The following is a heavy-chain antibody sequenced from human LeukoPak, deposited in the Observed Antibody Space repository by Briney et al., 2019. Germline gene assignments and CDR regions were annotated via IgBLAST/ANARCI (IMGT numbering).Heavy chain of an antibody. CDR2: ISYDGSNK. D-gene: IGHD5-12*01. Sequence: PGGSLRLSCAASGFTFSSYGMHWVRQAPGKGLEWVAVISYDGSNKYYADSVKGRFTISRDNSKNTLYLQMNSLRAEDTAVYYCAKDLGVATTGLFGYWGQGTLVTVSS. CDR3: AKDLGVATTGLFGY. CDR1: GFTFSSYG. J-gene: IGHJ4*02. V-gene: IGHV3-30*18.